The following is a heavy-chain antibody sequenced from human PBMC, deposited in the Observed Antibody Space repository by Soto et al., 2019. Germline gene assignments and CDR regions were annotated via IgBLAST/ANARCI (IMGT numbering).Heavy chain of an antibody. Sequence: SETLSLICTVSGGSISSYYWSWIRQPPGKGLEWIGYIYYSGSTNYNPSLKSRVTISVDTSKNQFSLKLSSVTAADTAVYYCARDNWSDAFDIWGQGTMVTVSS. V-gene: IGHV4-59*01. CDR2: IYYSGST. CDR1: GGSISSYY. D-gene: IGHD1-1*01. CDR3: ARDNWSDAFDI. J-gene: IGHJ3*02.